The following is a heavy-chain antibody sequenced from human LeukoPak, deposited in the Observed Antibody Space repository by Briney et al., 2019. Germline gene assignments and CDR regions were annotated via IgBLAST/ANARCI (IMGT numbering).Heavy chain of an antibody. CDR1: GGSISSYY. D-gene: IGHD3-10*01. Sequence: SETLSLTCTVSGGSISSYYWSWIRQPPGKGLEWIGYIYYSGSTNYNPSLKSRVTISVDTSKNQFSLKLSSVTAADTAVYYCARGITMVRGVIITAIDYWGQGTLVTVSS. CDR3: ARGITMVRGVIITAIDY. J-gene: IGHJ4*02. CDR2: IYYSGST. V-gene: IGHV4-59*01.